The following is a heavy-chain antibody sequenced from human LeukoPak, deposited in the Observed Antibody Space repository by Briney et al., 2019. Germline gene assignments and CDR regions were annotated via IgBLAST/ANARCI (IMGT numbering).Heavy chain of an antibody. J-gene: IGHJ5*02. V-gene: IGHV1-69*06. D-gene: IGHD3-22*01. Sequence: ASVKVSCKASGGTFSSYAISWVRQAPGQGLEWMGRIIPIFGTANYAQKFQGRVTITADKSTSTAYMELSSLRSEDTAVYYCARADYYDKGNWFDPWDQGTLVTVSS. CDR3: ARADYYDKGNWFDP. CDR1: GGTFSSYA. CDR2: IIPIFGTA.